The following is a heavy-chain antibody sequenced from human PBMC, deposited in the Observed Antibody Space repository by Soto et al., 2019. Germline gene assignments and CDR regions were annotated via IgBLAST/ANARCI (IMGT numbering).Heavy chain of an antibody. CDR3: AADQGIAVAGPPPWDYYYYGMDV. J-gene: IGHJ6*02. Sequence: GASVKVSCKASGFTFTSSAMQWVRQARGQRLEWIGWIVVGSGNTNYAQKFQERVTITRDMSTSTAYMELSSLRSEDTAVYYCAADQGIAVAGPPPWDYYYYGMDVWGQGTTVTVSS. CDR1: GFTFTSSA. V-gene: IGHV1-58*02. D-gene: IGHD6-19*01. CDR2: IVVGSGNT.